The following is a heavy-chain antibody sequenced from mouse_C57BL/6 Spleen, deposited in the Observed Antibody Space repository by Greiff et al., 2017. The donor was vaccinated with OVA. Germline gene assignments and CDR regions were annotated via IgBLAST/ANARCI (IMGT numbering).Heavy chain of an antibody. J-gene: IGHJ3*01. Sequence: QVQLQQSGPELVKPGASVKISCKASGYAFSSSWMNWVKQRPGKGLEWIGRIYPGDGDTNYNGKFKGKATLTADKSSSTAYMQLSSLTSEDSAVYFCGREDEGFAYWGQGTLVTVSA. CDR3: GREDEGFAY. CDR2: IYPGDGDT. V-gene: IGHV1-82*01. CDR1: GYAFSSSW.